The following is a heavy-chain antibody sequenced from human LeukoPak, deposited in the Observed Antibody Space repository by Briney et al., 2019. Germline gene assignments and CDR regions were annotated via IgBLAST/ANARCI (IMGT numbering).Heavy chain of an antibody. CDR3: ATREENDYGDYVGAFDI. CDR2: IDAANGNT. J-gene: IGHJ3*02. CDR1: GYTFTNHA. D-gene: IGHD4-17*01. V-gene: IGHV1-3*01. Sequence: ASVKVSCKASGYTFTNHAMHWVRQAPGQGLEWMGWIDAANGNTKYSQKFRGRVTITRDTSASIVYMELNSLRAEDTALYYCATREENDYGDYVGAFDIWGQGTMVTVSS.